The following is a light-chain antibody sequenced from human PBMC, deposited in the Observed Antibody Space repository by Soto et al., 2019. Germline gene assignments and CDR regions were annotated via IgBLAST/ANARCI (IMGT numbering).Light chain of an antibody. CDR1: QSVSSN. CDR3: QQYNNWPRT. CDR2: GAS. Sequence: EIVMTQSPATLSVSPGERATLSCRASQSVSSNLAWYQQKPGQAPRLLIYGASTRATGIPARFSGSGSGTEFTVTISSLQSEDFAVYYCQQYNNWPRTFGQGTK. V-gene: IGKV3-15*01. J-gene: IGKJ1*01.